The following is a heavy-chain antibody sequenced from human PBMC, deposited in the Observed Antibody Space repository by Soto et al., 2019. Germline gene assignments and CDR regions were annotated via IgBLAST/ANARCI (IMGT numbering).Heavy chain of an antibody. J-gene: IGHJ4*02. V-gene: IGHV3-33*01. D-gene: IGHD2-15*01. Sequence: LRLSCAASGFTFSSYGMHWVRQAPGKGLEWVAVIWYDGSNKYYADSVKGRFTISRDNSKNTLYLQMNSLRAEDTAVYYCARDFDRYCSGGSCYPPDYWGQGTLVTVSS. CDR3: ARDFDRYCSGGSCYPPDY. CDR2: IWYDGSNK. CDR1: GFTFSSYG.